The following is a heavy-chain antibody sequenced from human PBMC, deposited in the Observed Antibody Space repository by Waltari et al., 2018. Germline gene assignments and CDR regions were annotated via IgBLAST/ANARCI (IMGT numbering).Heavy chain of an antibody. D-gene: IGHD5-18*01. Sequence: QLQLQESGPGLVKPSDTLSLTCPVSGGSISSSSYYWGWIRQPPGKGLEWIGSIYYSGSTYYNPSLKSRVTISVDTSKNQFSLKLSSVTAADTAVYYCAREIQSRTIDYWGQGTLVTVSS. J-gene: IGHJ4*02. CDR2: IYYSGST. V-gene: IGHV4-39*07. CDR1: GGSISSSSYY. CDR3: AREIQSRTIDY.